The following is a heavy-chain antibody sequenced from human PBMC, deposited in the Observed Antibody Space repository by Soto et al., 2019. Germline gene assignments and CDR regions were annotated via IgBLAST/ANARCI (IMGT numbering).Heavy chain of an antibody. J-gene: IGHJ3*02. D-gene: IGHD5-12*01. CDR2: INPTGSMT. Sequence: ASVKVSCKASGYSFITSYHMHWVRQAPGQGLEWMGIINPTGSMTRYSQKFQGRLTMTRDTSTATDYMELSNLTSEDTAVYFCARDTGYGHDAFDIWGQGTRVTVSS. CDR3: ARDTGYGHDAFDI. CDR1: GYSFITSYH. V-gene: IGHV1-46*01.